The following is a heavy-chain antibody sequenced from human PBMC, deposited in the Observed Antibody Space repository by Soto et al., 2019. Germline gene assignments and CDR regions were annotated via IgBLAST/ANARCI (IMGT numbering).Heavy chain of an antibody. CDR2: ISASGGST. V-gene: IGHV3-23*01. J-gene: IGHJ3*02. Sequence: EVQLLESGGGLVQRGGSLRLSCAASGFTFSNYAMSWVRQAPGKGLEWVSAISASGGSTYYADSVKGRFTISRDNSKNTLYLQMNSLRAEETAVYYCSVDSYGSAAFDIWGQGTMVTVSS. D-gene: IGHD5-18*01. CDR3: SVDSYGSAAFDI. CDR1: GFTFSNYA.